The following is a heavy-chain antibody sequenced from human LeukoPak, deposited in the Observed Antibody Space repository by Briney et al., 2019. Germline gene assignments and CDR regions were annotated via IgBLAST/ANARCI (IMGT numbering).Heavy chain of an antibody. V-gene: IGHV4-59*08. D-gene: IGHD5-24*01. CDR3: ARGARAGYNLEPFDY. J-gene: IGHJ4*02. Sequence: SETLSLTCTVSGGSMSSYYWSWIRQPPGKGLEWIGYIYYSGSTKYNPSLKSRVTISVDTSKNQFSLKLSSETAADTAVYYCARGARAGYNLEPFDYWSQGTLVTVSS. CDR1: GGSMSSYY. CDR2: IYYSGST.